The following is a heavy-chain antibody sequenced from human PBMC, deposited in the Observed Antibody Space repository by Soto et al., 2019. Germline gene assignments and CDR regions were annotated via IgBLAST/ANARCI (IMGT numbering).Heavy chain of an antibody. CDR1: EFTFSNYA. CDR2: ISYDGSNK. J-gene: IGHJ4*02. Sequence: GGSLRLSCSASEFTFSNYAMHWVRQAPGKGLEWVAVISYDGSNKYYADSVRGRFTISRDNSKNTLYLQMNSLRAEDTAVYYCARDHRQIIVLNTFDYWGQGTLVTVSS. CDR3: ARDHRQIIVLNTFDY. V-gene: IGHV3-30-3*01. D-gene: IGHD3-22*01.